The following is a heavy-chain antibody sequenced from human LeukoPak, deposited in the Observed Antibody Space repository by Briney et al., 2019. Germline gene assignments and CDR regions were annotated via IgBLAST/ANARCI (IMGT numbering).Heavy chain of an antibody. V-gene: IGHV1-24*01. D-gene: IGHD3-9*01. CDR2: FDPEDGET. CDR1: GYTLTELS. Sequence: GASVKVSCKVSGYTLTELSMHWVRQAPGKGLEWMGGFDPEDGETIYAQKFQGRVTVTEDTSTDTAYMELSSLRSEDTAVYYCATPKRDILTGYYWFDPWGQGTLVTVSS. CDR3: ATPKRDILTGYYWFDP. J-gene: IGHJ5*02.